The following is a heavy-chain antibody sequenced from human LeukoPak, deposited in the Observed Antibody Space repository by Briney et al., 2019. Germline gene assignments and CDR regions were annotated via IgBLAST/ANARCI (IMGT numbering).Heavy chain of an antibody. J-gene: IGHJ6*03. D-gene: IGHD2-8*01. Sequence: PGGSLRLSCAASGFTFSNYALSWVRQAPGKGLEWIGSIYYSGSTYYNPSLKSRVTISVDTSKNQFSLKLSSVTAADTAVYYCARHLYPYYYYYIDVWGKGTTVTVSS. CDR1: GFTFSNYA. V-gene: IGHV4-39*01. CDR2: IYYSGST. CDR3: ARHLYPYYYYYIDV.